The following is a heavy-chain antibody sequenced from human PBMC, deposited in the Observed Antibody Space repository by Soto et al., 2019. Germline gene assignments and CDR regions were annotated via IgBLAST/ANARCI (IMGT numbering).Heavy chain of an antibody. Sequence: ASVKVSCKASGYTFTSYAMHWVRQAPGQRLEWMGWINAGNGNTKYSQKFRGRVTITRDTSASTAYMELSSLRSEDTAVYYCARDGIWNTLRYYYYYGMDVWGQGTTVTVSS. CDR1: GYTFTSYA. CDR2: INAGNGNT. J-gene: IGHJ6*02. V-gene: IGHV1-3*01. CDR3: ARDGIWNTLRYYYYYGMDV. D-gene: IGHD1-1*01.